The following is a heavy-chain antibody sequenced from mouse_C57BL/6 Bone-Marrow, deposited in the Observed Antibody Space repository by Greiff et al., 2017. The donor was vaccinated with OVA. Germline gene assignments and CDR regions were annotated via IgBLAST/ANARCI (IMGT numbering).Heavy chain of an antibody. V-gene: IGHV5-4*03. D-gene: IGHD1-1*01. CDR2: ISDGGSYT. CDR1: GFTFSSYA. CDR3: ASLLGYFDV. J-gene: IGHJ1*03. Sequence: EVKLLESGGGLVKPGGSLKLSCAASGFTFSSYAMSWVRQTPEKRLEWVATISDGGSYTYYPDNVKGRFTISRDNAKNNRYLQMSHLKAEDTAMYYCASLLGYFDVWGTGTTVTVSS.